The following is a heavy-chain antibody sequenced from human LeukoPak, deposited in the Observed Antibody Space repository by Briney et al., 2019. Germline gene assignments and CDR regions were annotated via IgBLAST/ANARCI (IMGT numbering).Heavy chain of an antibody. Sequence: SGPTLANPTQPLTLTCTFSGSSLSTRGVGVCCRRQPPGKALEWLALIYWDDDNRYTPSLKSRLTITKDTSKNQVVLTMTNIDPVDTATYYCAHSTYSSGYSSFDYWGQGTMVTVSS. CDR1: GSSLSTRGVG. D-gene: IGHD3-22*01. CDR2: IYWDDDN. J-gene: IGHJ4*02. V-gene: IGHV2-5*02. CDR3: AHSTYSSGYSSFDY.